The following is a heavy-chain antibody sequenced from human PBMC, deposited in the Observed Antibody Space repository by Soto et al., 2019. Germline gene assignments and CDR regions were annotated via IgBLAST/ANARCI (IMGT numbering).Heavy chain of an antibody. Sequence: GGSLRLSCAASGFTFSSYAMHWVRQAPGKGLEWVAVISYDGSNKYYADSVKGRFTISRDNSKNTLYLQMNSLRAEDTAVYYCARGDEEFDYWGQGTLVTVSS. CDR3: ARGDEEFDY. V-gene: IGHV3-30-3*01. CDR2: ISYDGSNK. D-gene: IGHD2-21*02. CDR1: GFTFSSYA. J-gene: IGHJ4*02.